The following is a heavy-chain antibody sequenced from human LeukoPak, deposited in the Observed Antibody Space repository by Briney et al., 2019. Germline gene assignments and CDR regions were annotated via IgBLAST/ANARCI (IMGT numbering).Heavy chain of an antibody. D-gene: IGHD6-25*01. CDR3: ARDAGWRLLDY. V-gene: IGHV3-48*03. J-gene: IGHJ4*02. Sequence: PGGSLRLSCAASGFTFSSYEMNWVRQAPGKGLEWVSYISSSGSTIYYADSVKGRFTISRDNAKNSLYLQMNSLRAEDTAVYYCARDAGWRLLDYWGRGTQVTVSS. CDR2: ISSSGSTI. CDR1: GFTFSSYE.